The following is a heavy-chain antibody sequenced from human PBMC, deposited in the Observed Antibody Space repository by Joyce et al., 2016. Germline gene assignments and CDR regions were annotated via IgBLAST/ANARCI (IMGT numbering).Heavy chain of an antibody. V-gene: IGHV1-69*14. CDR2: IIPVFVTP. J-gene: IGHJ3*01. D-gene: IGHD2-2*01. CDR3: ASGVAGYCSSSTCPRPLDV. CDR1: GGSFGAQT. Sequence: QVHLVQSGAEVKMPGSSVKVSCTASGGSFGAQTLNWVRQTPGQCLEWMGGIIPVFVTPHDAQKFQGTVSITADTGTSTVFMEVRSLTSDDTAMYYCASGVAGYCSSSTCPRPLDVWGQGTMVIVS.